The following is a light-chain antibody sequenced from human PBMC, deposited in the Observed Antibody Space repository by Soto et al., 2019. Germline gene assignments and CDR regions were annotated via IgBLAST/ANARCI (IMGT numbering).Light chain of an antibody. J-gene: IGKJ1*01. CDR1: QDISNY. CDR2: DAS. Sequence: DIQMTQSPSSLSASVGARVTITRQASQDISNYLNWYKQKPGKAPKLMIYDASNLETGVPSRFSGSGSGTDFTFTISSLQPEDIETYYCQQYDRLPRTFGQGTKVDIK. CDR3: QQYDRLPRT. V-gene: IGKV1-33*01.